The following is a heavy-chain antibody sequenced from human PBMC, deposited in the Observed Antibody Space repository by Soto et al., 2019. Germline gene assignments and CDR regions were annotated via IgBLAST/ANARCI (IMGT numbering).Heavy chain of an antibody. D-gene: IGHD2-15*01. CDR3: ARSPLLDYVVVVAAYFDY. CDR1: GFTFSSYG. J-gene: IGHJ4*02. V-gene: IGHV3-33*01. Sequence: QVQLVESGGGVVQPGRSLRLSCAASGFTFSSYGMHWVRQAPGKGLEGVAVIWYDGSNKYYADSVKGRFTISRDNSKNTLYLQMNSLRAEDTAVYYCARSPLLDYVVVVAAYFDYWGQGTLVTVSS. CDR2: IWYDGSNK.